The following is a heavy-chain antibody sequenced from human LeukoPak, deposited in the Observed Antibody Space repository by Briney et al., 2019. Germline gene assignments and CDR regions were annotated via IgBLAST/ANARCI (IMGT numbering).Heavy chain of an antibody. V-gene: IGHV3-23*01. CDR3: AKYTEVGMAPDAFDI. CDR2: ISGSGGST. CDR1: GFTFSSYA. Sequence: GGSLRLSCAASGFTFSSYAMSWVRQAPGKGLQWVSAISGSGGSTYYAGSVKGRFTISRDISKNTLYLQMNSLRAEDTAVYYCAKYTEVGMAPDAFDIWGQGTMVTVFS. D-gene: IGHD2-2*02. J-gene: IGHJ3*02.